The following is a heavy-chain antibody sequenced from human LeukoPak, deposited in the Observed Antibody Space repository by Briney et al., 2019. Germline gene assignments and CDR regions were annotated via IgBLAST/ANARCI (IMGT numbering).Heavy chain of an antibody. CDR1: GGTFSSYA. V-gene: IGHV1-69*13. Sequence: SVKVSCKASGGTFSSYAISWVRQAPGQGLEWMGGIIPIFGTANYAQKFQGRVTITADESTSTAYVELSSLRSEDTAVYYCARENGYSYGPTNTLFDYWGQGTLVTVSS. CDR3: ARENGYSYGPTNTLFDY. CDR2: IIPIFGTA. J-gene: IGHJ4*02. D-gene: IGHD5-18*01.